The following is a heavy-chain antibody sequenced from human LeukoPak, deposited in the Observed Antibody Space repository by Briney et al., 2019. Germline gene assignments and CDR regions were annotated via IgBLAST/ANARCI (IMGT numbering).Heavy chain of an antibody. Sequence: ASVKVSCKASGYTFTSYDINWVRQATGQGLEWMGWMNPNSGNTGYAQKFQGRVTMTRNTSISTAYMELSSLRSEDTAVYYCARVGIGWGLLTGAFDIWGQGTMVTVSS. CDR2: MNPNSGNT. D-gene: IGHD1-26*01. J-gene: IGHJ3*02. CDR3: ARVGIGWGLLTGAFDI. CDR1: GYTFTSYD. V-gene: IGHV1-8*01.